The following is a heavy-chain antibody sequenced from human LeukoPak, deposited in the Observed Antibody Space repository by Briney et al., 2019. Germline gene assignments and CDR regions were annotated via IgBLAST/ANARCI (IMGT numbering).Heavy chain of an antibody. CDR1: GNTFTGYF. J-gene: IGHJ5*02. CDR2: IKPNSGGA. D-gene: IGHD2-8*01. V-gene: IGHV1-2*02. CDR3: ARVNSTNSLGWFDP. Sequence: ASVKVSCKASGNTFTGYFLHWGRQAPGQGLEWMGWIKPNSGGANYAQKFQGRVTMTWDMSVSTAYMELTSLRSDDTAVYYCARVNSTNSLGWFDPWGQGTLVSVSS.